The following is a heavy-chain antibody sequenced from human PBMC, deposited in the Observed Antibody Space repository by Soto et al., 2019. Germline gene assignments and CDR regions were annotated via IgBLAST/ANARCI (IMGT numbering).Heavy chain of an antibody. D-gene: IGHD2-2*01. CDR3: ARGLYCSSTSCYGIRFQH. CDR2: INHSGST. J-gene: IGHJ1*01. CDR1: GGSFSGYY. Sequence: SETLSLTCAVYGGSFSGYYWSWIRQPPGKGLEWIGEINHSGSTNYNPSLKSRVTISVDTSKNQFSLKLSSVTAADTAVYYCARGLYCSSTSCYGIRFQHWGQGTLVTV. V-gene: IGHV4-34*01.